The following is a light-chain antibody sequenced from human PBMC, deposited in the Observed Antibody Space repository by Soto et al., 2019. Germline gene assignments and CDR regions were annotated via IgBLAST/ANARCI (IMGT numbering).Light chain of an antibody. J-gene: IGLJ1*01. V-gene: IGLV2-23*01. CDR1: SSDVGNYNL. CDR3: CSYAGSSTYV. CDR2: EGS. Sequence: QSVLTQPASVSGSPGQSITISCTGTSSDVGNYNLVSWYQQHPGRAPKLMIYEGSERPSGVSNRLSGSKSGNTASLTISGLQAEDEGDYYCCSYAGSSTYVFGTGTKVTVL.